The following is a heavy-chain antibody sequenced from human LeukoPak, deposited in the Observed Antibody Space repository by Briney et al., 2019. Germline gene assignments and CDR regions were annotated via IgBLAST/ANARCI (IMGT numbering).Heavy chain of an antibody. V-gene: IGHV3-23*01. CDR1: GFTFSSYA. CDR2: ISGSGGST. D-gene: IGHD3-9*01. Sequence: GGSLRLSCAASGFTFSSYAMSWVRQAPGKGLEWVSGISGSGGSTHYADSVKDRFTISRDNSKNTLYLQMNSLRAEDTAVYYCAKGYDDILTGLDYWGQGTLVTVSS. J-gene: IGHJ4*02. CDR3: AKGYDDILTGLDY.